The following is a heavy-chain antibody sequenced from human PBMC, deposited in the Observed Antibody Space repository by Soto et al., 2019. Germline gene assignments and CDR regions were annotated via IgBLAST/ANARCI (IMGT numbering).Heavy chain of an antibody. D-gene: IGHD3-3*01. Sequence: SETLSLTCAVYGGSFSGYYWSWIRQPPGKGLEWIGEINHSGSTNYNPSLKSRVTISVDTSKNQFSLKLSPVTAADTAVYYCARGGERITIFGVVIRPYYYGMDVWGQGTTVTVSS. V-gene: IGHV4-34*01. CDR3: ARGGERITIFGVVIRPYYYGMDV. CDR1: GGSFSGYY. J-gene: IGHJ6*02. CDR2: INHSGST.